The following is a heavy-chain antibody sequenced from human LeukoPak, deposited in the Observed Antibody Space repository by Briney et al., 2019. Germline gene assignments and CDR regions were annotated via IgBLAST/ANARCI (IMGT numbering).Heavy chain of an antibody. Sequence: GGSLRLSCAASGFTFTSYGISWVRQAPGQGLEWMGWISAYNGNTNYAQKLQGRVTMTTDTSTSTAYMELRSLRSDDTAVYYCARGPNPYYYDSSGRTLDYWGQGTLVTVSS. CDR2: ISAYNGNT. CDR3: ARGPNPYYYDSSGRTLDY. D-gene: IGHD3-22*01. CDR1: GFTFTSYG. J-gene: IGHJ4*02. V-gene: IGHV1-18*01.